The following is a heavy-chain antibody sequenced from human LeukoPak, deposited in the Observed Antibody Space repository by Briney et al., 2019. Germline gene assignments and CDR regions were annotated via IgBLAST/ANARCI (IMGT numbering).Heavy chain of an antibody. D-gene: IGHD3-16*02. CDR1: GGSISSSSYY. V-gene: IGHV4-39*01. Sequence: SETRSLTCTVSGGSISSSSYYWGWIRQPPGKGLEWIGSIYYSGSTYYNPSLKSRVTISVDTSKNQFSLKLSSVTAADTAVYYCARVSYDYVWGSYHDYWGQGTLVTVSS. CDR2: IYYSGST. CDR3: ARVSYDYVWGSYHDY. J-gene: IGHJ4*02.